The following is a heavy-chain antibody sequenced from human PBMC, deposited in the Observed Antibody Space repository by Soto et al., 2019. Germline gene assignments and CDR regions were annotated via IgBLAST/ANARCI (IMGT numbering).Heavy chain of an antibody. J-gene: IGHJ4*02. CDR2: ISGSGGST. D-gene: IGHD3-10*01. V-gene: IGHV3-23*01. CDR3: AKRGTRRGEFDY. CDR1: GFTFSSYA. Sequence: EVQLLESGGGLVQPGGSLRLSCAASGFTFSSYAMSWVRQAPGKGLEWVSAISGSGGSTYYADSVKGRFTISXXXXXXXXXXXXXXXRAEDTAVYYCAKRGTRRGEFDYWGQGTLVTVSS.